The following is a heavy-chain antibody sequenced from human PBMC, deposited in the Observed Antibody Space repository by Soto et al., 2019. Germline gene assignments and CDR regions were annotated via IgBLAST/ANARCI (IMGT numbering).Heavy chain of an antibody. CDR3: AAEESSRLPPYYYYYMDV. CDR1: GFTFTSSA. D-gene: IGHD6-25*01. J-gene: IGHJ6*03. Sequence: AALKVSCKASGFTFTSSAMQWVRQARGQRLEWIGWIVVGSGNTNYAQKFQERVTITRDMSTSTAYMELSSLRSEDTAVYYCAAEESSRLPPYYYYYMDVWGKGTTVTVSS. V-gene: IGHV1-58*02. CDR2: IVVGSGNT.